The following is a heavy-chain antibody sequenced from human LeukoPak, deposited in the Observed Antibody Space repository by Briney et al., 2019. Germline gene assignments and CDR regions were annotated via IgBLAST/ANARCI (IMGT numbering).Heavy chain of an antibody. CDR1: GFTFSSYA. J-gene: IGHJ5*02. CDR2: ISYDGSNK. Sequence: GGSLKLSCAASGFTFSSYALHWVRQAPGKGLEWVAVISYDGSNKYYADSVKGRFTISRDNSKNTLFLQMNSLRPEDTAVYYCARDNNYEGGGFDPWGQGTLVTVSS. V-gene: IGHV3-30*04. CDR3: ARDNNYEGGGFDP. D-gene: IGHD1-1*01.